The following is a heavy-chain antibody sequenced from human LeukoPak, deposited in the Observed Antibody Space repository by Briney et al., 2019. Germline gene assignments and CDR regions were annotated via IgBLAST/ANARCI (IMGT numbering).Heavy chain of an antibody. J-gene: IGHJ4*02. CDR2: ISAYNGNT. Sequence: ASVKVSCKASGYTFTSYGISWVRQAPGQGLEWMGWISAYNGNTNYAQKLQGRVTMTTDTSTSTAYMELRSLRSDDTAVYYCARDSLGSGSYYALYYWGQGTLVTVPS. CDR3: ARDSLGSGSYYALYY. CDR1: GYTFTSYG. V-gene: IGHV1-18*01. D-gene: IGHD1-26*01.